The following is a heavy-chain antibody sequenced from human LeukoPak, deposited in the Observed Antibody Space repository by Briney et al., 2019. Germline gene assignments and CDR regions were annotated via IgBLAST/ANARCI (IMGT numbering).Heavy chain of an antibody. CDR3: ARDCAGNKDWVEFDR. V-gene: IGHV3-66*03. CDR2: IRDSGEA. Sequence: GGSLRLSCAVSGFRVSDYYMIWVRQSPGKGLECVGLIRDSGEAFYANFARGRFAISRDESENKLYLQMNSLRVEDRAVYFCARDCAGNKDWVEFDRWGQGTTVIVSS. CDR1: GFRVSDYY. J-gene: IGHJ5*02. D-gene: IGHD1/OR15-1a*01.